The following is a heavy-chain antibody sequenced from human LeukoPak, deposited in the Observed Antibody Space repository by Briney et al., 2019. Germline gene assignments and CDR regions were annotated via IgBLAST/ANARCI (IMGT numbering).Heavy chain of an antibody. CDR3: AREGAAAGYYYYYMDV. Sequence: SETLFLTCAVSGGSISSSNWWSWVRQPPGKGLEWIGEIYHSGSTNYNPSLKSRVTISVDTSKNQFSLKLSSVTAADTAVYYCAREGAAAGYYYYYMDVWGKGTTVTVSS. CDR2: IYHSGST. V-gene: IGHV4-4*02. J-gene: IGHJ6*03. CDR1: GGSISSSNW. D-gene: IGHD6-13*01.